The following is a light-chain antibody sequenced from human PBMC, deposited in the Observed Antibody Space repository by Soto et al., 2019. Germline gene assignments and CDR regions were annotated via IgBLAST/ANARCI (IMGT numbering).Light chain of an antibody. J-gene: IGKJ1*01. CDR2: AAS. CDR1: HPIANY. CDR3: QKVAYIPRP. V-gene: IGKV1-39*01. Sequence: DIQMTQSPSSLSAAVGARVTIACRASHPIANYVSWYQQKPWKPPKSLIYAASTLPSGVSPRFSGSVSETEFTLTISLRRPEDSAVEYFQKVAYIPRPFGPGTMAEI.